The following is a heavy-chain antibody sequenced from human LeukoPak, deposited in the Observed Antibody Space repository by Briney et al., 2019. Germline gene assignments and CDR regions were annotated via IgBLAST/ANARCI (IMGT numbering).Heavy chain of an antibody. Sequence: ASVKVSCKASGYTFTSYGISWVRQAPGQGLEWMGWISAYNGNTNYAQKLQGRVTMTTDTSTSTAYMELRSLRSDDTAVYYCARGGSVLRYFDWLDYYFDYWGQGTLVTVSS. V-gene: IGHV1-18*01. CDR3: ARGGSVLRYFDWLDYYFDY. CDR1: GYTFTSYG. D-gene: IGHD3-9*01. CDR2: ISAYNGNT. J-gene: IGHJ4*02.